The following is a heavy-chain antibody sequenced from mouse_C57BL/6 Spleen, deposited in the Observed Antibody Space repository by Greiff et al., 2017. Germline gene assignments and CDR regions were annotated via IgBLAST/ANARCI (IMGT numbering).Heavy chain of an antibody. V-gene: IGHV5-17*01. J-gene: IGHJ4*01. CDR2: ISSGSGTI. Sequence: EVMLVESGGGLVKPGGSLKLSCAASGFTFSDSGMHWVRPAPEKGLEWVAYISSGSGTIYYADTVKGRFTISRDNAKNTLFLQMTSLRSEDTAMYYCARPDDYDYAKDYWGQGTSGTVSS. D-gene: IGHD2-4*01. CDR1: GFTFSDSG. CDR3: ARPDDYDYAKDY.